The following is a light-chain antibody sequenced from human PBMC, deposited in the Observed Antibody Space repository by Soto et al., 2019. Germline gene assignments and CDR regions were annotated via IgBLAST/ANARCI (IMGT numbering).Light chain of an antibody. Sequence: QSALTQPASVSGSPGQSITISCTGTSSDVGGYNYVSWYQQYPGKVPKVMIYEVSNRPSGVSNRFSGSKSGNTASLTISGLQAEDEADYYCSSYTSSGTPDVFGTGTKLTVL. CDR3: SSYTSSGTPDV. CDR1: SSDVGGYNY. J-gene: IGLJ1*01. V-gene: IGLV2-14*01. CDR2: EVS.